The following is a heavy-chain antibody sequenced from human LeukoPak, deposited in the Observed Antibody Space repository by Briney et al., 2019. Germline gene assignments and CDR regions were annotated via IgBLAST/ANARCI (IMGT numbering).Heavy chain of an antibody. J-gene: IGHJ4*02. V-gene: IGHV4-34*01. D-gene: IGHD2-15*01. Sequence: SETLSLTCAVYGGSFSGYYWSWIRQPPGKGLEWIGEIYHSGSTNYNPSLKSRVTISADKSKNQFSLKLSSVTAADTAVYYCARGDLGYCSGGSCYYFDYWGQGTLVTVSS. CDR2: IYHSGST. CDR3: ARGDLGYCSGGSCYYFDY. CDR1: GGSFSGYY.